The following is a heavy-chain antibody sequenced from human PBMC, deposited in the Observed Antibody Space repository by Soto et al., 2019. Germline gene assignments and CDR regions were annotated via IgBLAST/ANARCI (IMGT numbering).Heavy chain of an antibody. J-gene: IGHJ4*02. Sequence: SQTLSLTCAISGDSVSSNSAAWNWIRQSQSRGLEWLGRTYYRSKWYNDYAVSVKSRITINPDTSKNQFSLQLNSVTPEDTAVYYCARDWDYDILTVGTFDYWGQGTLVTVSS. CDR2: TYYRSKWYN. CDR1: GDSVSSNSAA. V-gene: IGHV6-1*01. D-gene: IGHD3-9*01. CDR3: ARDWDYDILTVGTFDY.